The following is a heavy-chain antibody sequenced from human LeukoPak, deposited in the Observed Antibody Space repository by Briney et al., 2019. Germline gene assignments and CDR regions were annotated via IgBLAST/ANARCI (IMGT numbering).Heavy chain of an antibody. CDR1: GYSISSGYY. D-gene: IGHD5-12*01. CDR2: IYHSGST. J-gene: IGHJ6*02. V-gene: IGHV4-38-2*02. Sequence: SETLSLTCTVSGYSISSGYYWGWIRQPPGKGLEWIGSIYHSGSTYYNPSLKSRVTISVDTSKNQFSLKLSSVTAADTAVYYCARDAATIKGSYGMDVWGQGTTVTVSS. CDR3: ARDAATIKGSYGMDV.